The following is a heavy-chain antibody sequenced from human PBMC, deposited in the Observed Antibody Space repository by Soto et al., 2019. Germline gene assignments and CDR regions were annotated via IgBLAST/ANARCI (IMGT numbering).Heavy chain of an antibody. J-gene: IGHJ5*02. CDR1: FGPLSSGSCY. D-gene: IGHD3-9*01. CDR2: IYCSVTT. CDR3: ARAASPHFDLLSAFQP. Sequence: PSETLSLTCPFSFGPLSSGSCYLSLLMQAPVQGLEWIGYIYCSVTTKYNPSLKSRVSISVDTSKNQFSLRLTSLSAADTAVYYCARAASPHFDLLSAFQPWGQGTLVTVSS. V-gene: IGHV4-61*01.